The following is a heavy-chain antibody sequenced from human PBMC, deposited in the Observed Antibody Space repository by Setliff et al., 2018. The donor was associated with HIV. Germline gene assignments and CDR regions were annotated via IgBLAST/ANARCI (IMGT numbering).Heavy chain of an antibody. J-gene: IGHJ4*02. V-gene: IGHV3-33*03. D-gene: IGHD2-15*01. Sequence: PGGSLRLSCAASGFTFNIYAMHWVRQAPGKGLEWVAAIWNDGSDKYYGDSVKGRYTISRDNSKNTLFLQIDTLTVEDTAVYYCAADRIVLGDYWGQGTLVTVSS. CDR3: AADRIVLGDY. CDR2: IWNDGSDK. CDR1: GFTFNIYA.